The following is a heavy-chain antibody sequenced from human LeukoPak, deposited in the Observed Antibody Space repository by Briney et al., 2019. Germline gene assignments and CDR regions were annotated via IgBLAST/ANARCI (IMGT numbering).Heavy chain of an antibody. CDR2: INSDGSST. Sequence: GGSLRLSCAASGFTFSSYAMSWVRQAPGKGLVWVSRINSDGSSTSYADSVKGRFTISRDNAKNTLYLQMNSLRAEDTAVYYCARDSGSEMATISLRWYFDLWGRGTLVTVSS. J-gene: IGHJ2*01. CDR1: GFTFSSYA. CDR3: ARDSGSEMATISLRWYFDL. V-gene: IGHV3-74*01. D-gene: IGHD5-24*01.